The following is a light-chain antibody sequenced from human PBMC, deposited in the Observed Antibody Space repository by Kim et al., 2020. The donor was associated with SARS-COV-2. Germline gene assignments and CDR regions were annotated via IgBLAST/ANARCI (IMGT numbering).Light chain of an antibody. J-gene: IGKJ3*01. V-gene: IGKV3-11*01. CDR2: GAS. CDR3: QQRSSWPLT. Sequence: LSPGEEAPLPGRAVQSLPTTAASVNNRHRPGPRVLLPGASHRASRTPARFSGSGSGTDFTLTISSLEHEDFSVYYCQQRSSWPLTFGPRATVDIK. CDR1: QSLPTT.